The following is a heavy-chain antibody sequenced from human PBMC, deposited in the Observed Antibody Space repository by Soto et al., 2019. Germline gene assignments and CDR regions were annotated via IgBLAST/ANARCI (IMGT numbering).Heavy chain of an antibody. CDR2: ISAYNGNT. J-gene: IGHJ1*01. V-gene: IGHV1-18*01. CDR3: ARHYCDDAGCYIGS. Sequence: QVQLVQSGAEVKKPGASVKVSCKASGYTFTSYGISWVRQAPGQGLEWMGWISAYNGNTNYAQKLQGRVTMTTDTATRIAYRELGSLRAADPALYFCARHYCDDAGCYIGSWGQGTLVIFCS. CDR1: GYTFTSYG. D-gene: IGHD2-21*01.